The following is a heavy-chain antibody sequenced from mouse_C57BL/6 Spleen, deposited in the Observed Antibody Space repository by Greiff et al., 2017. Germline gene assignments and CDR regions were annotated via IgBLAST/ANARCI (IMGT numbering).Heavy chain of an antibody. V-gene: IGHV1-64*01. Sequence: QVQLQQPGAELVKPGASVTLSCMASGYTFTSYWMHWVKQRPGQGLEWIGMIHPNSGSTNYNEKFKSKATLTVDKSSSTAYMQLSSLTSEDSAVYYCASRGLLLRAMDYWGQGTSVTVSS. CDR3: ASRGLLLRAMDY. CDR2: IHPNSGST. J-gene: IGHJ4*01. CDR1: GYTFTSYW. D-gene: IGHD1-1*01.